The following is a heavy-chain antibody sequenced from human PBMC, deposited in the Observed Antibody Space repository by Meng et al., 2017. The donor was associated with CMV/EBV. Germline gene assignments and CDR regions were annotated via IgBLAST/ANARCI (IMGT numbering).Heavy chain of an antibody. V-gene: IGHV1-2*02. CDR3: ARDRSIAVAGNDAFDI. CDR2: INPNSGGT. CDR1: GYTFTGYY. D-gene: IGHD6-19*01. J-gene: IGHJ3*02. Sequence: QGQRGQSGPGVKNPVASVKVSCKASGYTFTGYYMHWVRQAPGQGLEWMGWINPNSGGTNYAQKFQGRVTMTRDTSISTAYMELSRLRSDDTAVYYCARDRSIAVAGNDAFDIWGQGTMVTV.